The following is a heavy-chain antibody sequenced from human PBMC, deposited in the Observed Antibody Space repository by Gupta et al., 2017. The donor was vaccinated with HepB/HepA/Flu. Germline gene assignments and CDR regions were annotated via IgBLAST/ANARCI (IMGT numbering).Heavy chain of an antibody. CDR1: GGSISSSSYY. Sequence: QLQLQESGPGLVKPSETLSLTCTVSGGSISSSSYYWGWIRQPPGKGLEWIGSIYYSGSTYYNPSLKSRVTISVDTSKNQFSLKLSSVTAADTAVYYCARFPRGWSFDYWGQGTLVTVSS. CDR3: ARFPRGWSFDY. V-gene: IGHV4-39*01. D-gene: IGHD6-19*01. J-gene: IGHJ4*02. CDR2: IYYSGST.